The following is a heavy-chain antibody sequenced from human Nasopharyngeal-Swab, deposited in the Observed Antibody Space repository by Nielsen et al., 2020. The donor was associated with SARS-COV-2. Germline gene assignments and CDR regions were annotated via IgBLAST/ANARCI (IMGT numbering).Heavy chain of an antibody. V-gene: IGHV4-34*01. CDR3: ARGKEWGAGYSYGYDY. D-gene: IGHD5-18*01. CDR1: GGSFSGYY. CDR2: INHSGST. J-gene: IGHJ4*02. Sequence: SETLSLTCAVYGGSFSGYYWSWIRQPPGKGLEWIGEINHSGSTNYNPSLKSRVTMSVDTSKNQFSLKLSSVTAADTAVYYCARGKEWGAGYSYGYDYWGQGTLVTVSS.